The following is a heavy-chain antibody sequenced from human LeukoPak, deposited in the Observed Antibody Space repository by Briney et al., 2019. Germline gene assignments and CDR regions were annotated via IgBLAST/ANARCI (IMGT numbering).Heavy chain of an antibody. V-gene: IGHV3-43D*04. J-gene: IGHJ4*02. CDR1: GFTCDDYA. D-gene: IGHD2-8*01. CDR2: ISWDGGST. CDR3: AKDYCTNGVCYVFDY. Sequence: GSLRLSCAASGFTCDDYAMHWVRQAPGKGLEWVSLISWDGGSTYYADSVKGRFTISRDNSKNSLYLQMNSLRAEDTALYYCAKDYCTNGVCYVFDYWGQGTLVTVSS.